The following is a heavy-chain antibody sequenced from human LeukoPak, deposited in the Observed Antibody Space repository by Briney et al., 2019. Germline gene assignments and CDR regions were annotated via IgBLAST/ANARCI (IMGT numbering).Heavy chain of an antibody. D-gene: IGHD1-14*01. V-gene: IGHV3-30-3*02. J-gene: IGHJ4*02. CDR2: ISYDGSNK. CDR1: GFTFSHHA. CDR3: AKTSSPGRPYYFDY. Sequence: PGGSLRLSCAASGFTFSHHAMHWVRQAPRRGLEWVAVISYDGSNKYYADSVKGRLSISRDNSKNTLYLQMNSLRAEDTAVYYCAKTSSPGRPYYFDYWGQGSLVTVSS.